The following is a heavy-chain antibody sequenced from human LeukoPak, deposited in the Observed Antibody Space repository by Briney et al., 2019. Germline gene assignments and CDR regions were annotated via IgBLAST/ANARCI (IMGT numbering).Heavy chain of an antibody. D-gene: IGHD3-22*01. CDR3: VLYYYDSSGYYHFDN. CDR1: GGTFSSYG. V-gene: IGHV1-69*05. Sequence: GASVKVSCKASGGTFSSYGFSWVRQAPGQGLEWMGGIIPIFGTSNYAHKFQCRVTITTDESTSTAYKELSSLRSEDTAVYYCVLYYYDSSGYYHFDNWGQGTLVTVSS. J-gene: IGHJ4*02. CDR2: IIPIFGTS.